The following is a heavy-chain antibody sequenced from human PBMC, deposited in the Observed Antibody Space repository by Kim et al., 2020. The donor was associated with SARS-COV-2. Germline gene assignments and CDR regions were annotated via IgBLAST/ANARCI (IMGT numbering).Heavy chain of an antibody. Sequence: SETLYLTCAVYGGSFSGYYWSWIRQPPGKGLEWIGEINHSGSTNYNPSLKSRVTISVDTSKNQFSLKLSSVTAADTAVYYCARARIAVAGTPGFDYWGQGTLVTVSS. D-gene: IGHD6-19*01. J-gene: IGHJ4*02. CDR1: GGSFSGYY. V-gene: IGHV4-34*01. CDR2: INHSGST. CDR3: ARARIAVAGTPGFDY.